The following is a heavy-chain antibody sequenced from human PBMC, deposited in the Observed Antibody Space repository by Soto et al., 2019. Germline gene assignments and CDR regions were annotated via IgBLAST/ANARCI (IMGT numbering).Heavy chain of an antibody. CDR3: ARDYNYACDY. V-gene: IGHV3-23*01. J-gene: IGHJ4*02. CDR1: GFTFGSFA. Sequence: EVQLLESGGGLAQPGGSLRLSCAVSGFTFGSFAMSCVRLAPGKGLAWVSVISSSGGTTYYADSVMGRFTISRDNSKNTLYLQMNSLRAEDTAVYYCARDYNYACDYWGQGTLVTVSS. CDR2: ISSSGGTT. D-gene: IGHD3-16*01.